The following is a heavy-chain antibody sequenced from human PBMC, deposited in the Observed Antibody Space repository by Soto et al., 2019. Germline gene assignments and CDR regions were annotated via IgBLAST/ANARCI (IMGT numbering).Heavy chain of an antibody. D-gene: IGHD3-22*01. CDR2: IYHSGST. CDR1: GGSISGGGYS. Sequence: TSETLSLTCAVSGGSISGGGYSWSWIRQPPGKGLEWIGYIYHSGSTYYNPSLKSRVTISVDRSKNQFSLKLSSVTAADTAVYYCAREKYYDSSGSNWFDPWGQGTLVTVSS. CDR3: AREKYYDSSGSNWFDP. V-gene: IGHV4-30-2*01. J-gene: IGHJ5*02.